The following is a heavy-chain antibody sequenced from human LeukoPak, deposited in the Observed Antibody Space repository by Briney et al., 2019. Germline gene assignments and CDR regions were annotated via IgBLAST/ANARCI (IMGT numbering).Heavy chain of an antibody. J-gene: IGHJ5*02. CDR1: GYTFTDYY. D-gene: IGHD2-15*01. V-gene: IGHV1-2*02. Sequence: ASVKVSCKASGYTFTDYYMHWMRQAPGQGLEWMGWINPNSGGTNYAQNFQGRVTMTRDTSISTAYMELTWLRSDDTAVYYCARVAVVPAWGQGTLVTVSS. CDR3: ARVAVVPA. CDR2: INPNSGGT.